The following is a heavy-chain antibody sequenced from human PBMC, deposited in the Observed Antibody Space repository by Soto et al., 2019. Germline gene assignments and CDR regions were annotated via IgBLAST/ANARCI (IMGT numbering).Heavy chain of an antibody. J-gene: IGHJ4*02. CDR1: GESFSGYY. V-gene: IGHV4-34*01. CDR2: INHSGST. Sequence: PSETLSLTCAVYGESFSGYYWSWIRQPPGKWLEWIGEINHSGSTNYNPSLKSRVTMSVDTSKNQFSLKLSSVTAADTAMYYCSGNIVATISSFDYWGQGXLVTVYS. D-gene: IGHD5-12*01. CDR3: SGNIVATISSFDY.